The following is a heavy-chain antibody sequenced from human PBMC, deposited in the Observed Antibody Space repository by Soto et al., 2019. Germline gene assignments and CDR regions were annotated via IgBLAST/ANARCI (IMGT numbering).Heavy chain of an antibody. Sequence: GASVKVSCKASGYTFTSYGISWVRQAPGQGLEWMGGIIAIFGTANYAQKFQGRVTITADESTSTAYMELSSLRSEDTAVYYCARDPRLRDFWSGYYTNWFDPWGQGTLVTVSS. D-gene: IGHD3-3*01. CDR3: ARDPRLRDFWSGYYTNWFDP. V-gene: IGHV1-69*13. J-gene: IGHJ5*02. CDR1: GYTFTSYG. CDR2: IIAIFGTA.